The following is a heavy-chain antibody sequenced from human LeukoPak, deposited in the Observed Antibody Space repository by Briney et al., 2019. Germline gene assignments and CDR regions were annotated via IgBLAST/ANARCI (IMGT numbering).Heavy chain of an antibody. D-gene: IGHD6-19*01. CDR3: ARGNSSGWTLYAFDI. CDR1: GFTFSSYA. J-gene: IGHJ3*02. Sequence: GGSLRLSCAASGFTFSSYAMSWVRQAPGKGLEWVSSISSSSSYIYYADSVKGRFTISRDNAKNSLYLQMNSLRAEDTAVYYCARGNSSGWTLYAFDIWGQGTMVTVSS. V-gene: IGHV3-21*01. CDR2: ISSSSSYI.